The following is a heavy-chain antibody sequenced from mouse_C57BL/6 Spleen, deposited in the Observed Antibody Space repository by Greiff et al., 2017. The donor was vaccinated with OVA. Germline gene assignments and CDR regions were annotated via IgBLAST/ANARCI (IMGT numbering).Heavy chain of an antibody. CDR3: ARKGLNGRYFDV. D-gene: IGHD3-1*01. CDR1: GYAFSSYW. CDR2: IYPGDGDT. J-gene: IGHJ1*03. Sequence: QVQLQQSGAELVKPGASVKISCKASGYAFSSYWMNWVKQRPGKGLAWIGQIYPGDGDTNYNGKFKGKATLTADKSSSTAYMQLSSLTSEDSAVYFCARKGLNGRYFDVWGTGTTVTVSS. V-gene: IGHV1-80*01.